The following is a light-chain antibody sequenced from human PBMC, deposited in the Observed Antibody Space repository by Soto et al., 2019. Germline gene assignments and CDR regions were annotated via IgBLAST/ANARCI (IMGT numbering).Light chain of an antibody. CDR1: QRVSSNS. J-gene: IGKJ1*01. CDR3: QHYGTSPWT. Sequence: PGERATLSCRASQRVSSNSLAWFQQKPGQAPRLLIFGASSRATGIPDRFSGSGSGTDFTLTISRLEPEDFAVYYCQHYGTSPWTFGQGTKVKSN. CDR2: GAS. V-gene: IGKV3-20*01.